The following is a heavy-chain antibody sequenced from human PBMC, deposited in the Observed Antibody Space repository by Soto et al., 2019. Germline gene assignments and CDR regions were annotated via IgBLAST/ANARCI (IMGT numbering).Heavy chain of an antibody. V-gene: IGHV1-24*01. CDR1: GYTLSELS. D-gene: IGHD2-8*01. J-gene: IGHJ3*02. Sequence: ASVKVSCKVSGYTLSELSLHWSRQAPGNGLEWMGGFDPEDGETIYAQKFQGRVTMTEDTSTDTAYMELSSLRSEDTAVYYCATFLDYCTNGVCYPEALDIWGQGTLVTVSS. CDR2: FDPEDGET. CDR3: ATFLDYCTNGVCYPEALDI.